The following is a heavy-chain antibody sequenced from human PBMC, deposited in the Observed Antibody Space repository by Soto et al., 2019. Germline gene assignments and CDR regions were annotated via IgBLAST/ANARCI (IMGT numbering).Heavy chain of an antibody. Sequence: ASVKVSCKTSGYSFTTYGISWVRQAPGQGLEWMGWISGYNGNTNYAQKHQGRVTMTTDTSTSTAYMELRSLRSDDTAVYYCAREGPAPYYYYGMDVWGQGSTVTVSS. V-gene: IGHV1-18*01. CDR1: GYSFTTYG. CDR3: AREGPAPYYYYGMDV. J-gene: IGHJ6*02. CDR2: ISGYNGNT.